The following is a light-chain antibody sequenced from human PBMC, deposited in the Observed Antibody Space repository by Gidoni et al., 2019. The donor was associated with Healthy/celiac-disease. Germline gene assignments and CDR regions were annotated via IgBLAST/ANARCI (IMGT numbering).Light chain of an antibody. V-gene: IGKV1-8*01. CDR3: QQYYSYPRT. CDR2: AAS. CDR1: QGISIY. J-gene: IGKJ1*01. Sequence: AIRMTQSPSSFSASTGDRVTITCRASQGISIYLAWYQQKPGKAPKLLIYAASTLQSGVPSRFSGSGSGTDFTLTISCLQSEDFATYYCQQYYSYPRTFGQXTKVEIK.